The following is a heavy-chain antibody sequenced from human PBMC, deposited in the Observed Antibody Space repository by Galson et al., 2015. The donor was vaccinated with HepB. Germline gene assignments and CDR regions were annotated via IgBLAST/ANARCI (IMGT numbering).Heavy chain of an antibody. J-gene: IGHJ6*02. Sequence: SVKVSCKVSGYTLTESSMHWVRQAPGKGLEWMGGFDPEDGETIYAQKFQGRVTMTEDTSTDTAYMELSSLRSEDTAVYYCATVRGPRYEYYDFWSGSVKDYYYYGMDVWGQGTTVTVSS. CDR2: FDPEDGET. CDR1: GYTLTESS. D-gene: IGHD3-3*01. V-gene: IGHV1-24*01. CDR3: ATVRGPRYEYYDFWSGSVKDYYYYGMDV.